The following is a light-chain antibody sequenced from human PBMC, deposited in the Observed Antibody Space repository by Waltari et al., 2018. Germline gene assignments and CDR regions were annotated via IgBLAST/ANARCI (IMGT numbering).Light chain of an antibody. CDR1: QSVLYSSNNKNS. Sequence: DIVMTQSPDSLAVSLGERATINRKSSQSVLYSSNNKNSWARYQQKPGQPPRLLIGWASTRESGVPDRFSGSGSGTDFTLAISSLQAEDVAIYYCQQYYSTPWTFGQGTKVEIK. J-gene: IGKJ1*01. V-gene: IGKV4-1*01. CDR2: WAS. CDR3: QQYYSTPWT.